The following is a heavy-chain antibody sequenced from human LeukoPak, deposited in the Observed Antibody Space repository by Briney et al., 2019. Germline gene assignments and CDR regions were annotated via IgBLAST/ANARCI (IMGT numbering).Heavy chain of an antibody. CDR2: ISYDGSNK. CDR1: GFTFSSYA. V-gene: IGHV3-30-3*01. J-gene: IGHJ4*02. CDR3: ARIYCSGGSCYFGIDY. Sequence: GGSLRLSCAASGFTFSSYAMHWVRQAPGKGLEWVAVISYDGSNKYYADSVKGRFTISRDNSKNTLYLQMNSLRAEDTALYHCARIYCSGGSCYFGIDYWGQGTLVTVSS. D-gene: IGHD2-15*01.